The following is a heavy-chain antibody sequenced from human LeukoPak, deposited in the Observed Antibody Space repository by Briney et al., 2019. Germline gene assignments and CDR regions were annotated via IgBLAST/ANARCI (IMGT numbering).Heavy chain of an antibody. D-gene: IGHD3-10*01. CDR2: IYYSGGT. Sequence: SETLSLTCTVSGGSISSYYWNWIRQPPGKGLEWIGYIYYSGGTNYNPSLKSRVTISVDTSKNQFSLKLSSVTAADTAVSYCARRSTCYYGSGSYYYYYYGRDVWGQGTTLTVSS. CDR1: GGSISSYY. J-gene: IGHJ6*02. V-gene: IGHV4-59*08. CDR3: ARRSTCYYGSGSYYYYYYGRDV.